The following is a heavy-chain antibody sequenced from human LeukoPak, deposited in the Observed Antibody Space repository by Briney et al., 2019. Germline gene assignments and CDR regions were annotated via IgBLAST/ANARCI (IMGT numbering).Heavy chain of an antibody. D-gene: IGHD5-18*01. CDR3: ARGGYGYEVQLDY. CDR2: IYTSGST. J-gene: IGHJ4*02. CDR1: GGSISSGSYY. Sequence: PSETLSLTCTVSGGSISSGSYYWSWIRQPGGKGLEWIGHIYTSGSTNYNPSLKSRVTISVDTSKNQFSLKLSSVTAADTAVYYCARGGYGYEVQLDYWGQGTLVTVSS. V-gene: IGHV4-61*09.